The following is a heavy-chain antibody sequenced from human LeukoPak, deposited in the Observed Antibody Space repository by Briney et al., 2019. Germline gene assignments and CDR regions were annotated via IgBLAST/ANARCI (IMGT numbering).Heavy chain of an antibody. CDR3: ARRRYSSTWDY. CDR1: GYTFTSYD. D-gene: IGHD6-13*01. CDR2: ISAYNGNT. V-gene: IGHV1-18*01. Sequence: ASVKVSCKASGYTFTSYDINWVRQATGQGLEWMGWISAYNGNTNYAQKLQGRVTMTTDTSTSTAYMELRSLRSDDTAVYYCARRRYSSTWDYWGQGTLVTVSS. J-gene: IGHJ4*02.